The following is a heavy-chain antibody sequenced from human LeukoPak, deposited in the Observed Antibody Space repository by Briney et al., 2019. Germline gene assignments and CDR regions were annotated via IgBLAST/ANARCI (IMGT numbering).Heavy chain of an antibody. CDR1: GFIFSSYS. CDR3: ARVRFYYDFSVYGFFGY. CDR2: ISGSSSTI. J-gene: IGHJ4*02. V-gene: IGHV3-48*02. D-gene: IGHD3-22*01. Sequence: PGESLRISCAAAGFIFSSYSTNWVRQAPGKGLEWVSYISGSSSTIYNADSVKGRFTISRDNAKNTLYLQMNSLRDEDTAVYYCARVRFYYDFSVYGFFGYWGQGARVTVSS.